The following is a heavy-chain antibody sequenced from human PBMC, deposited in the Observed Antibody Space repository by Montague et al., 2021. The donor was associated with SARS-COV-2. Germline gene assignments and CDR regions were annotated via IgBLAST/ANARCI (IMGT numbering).Heavy chain of an antibody. D-gene: IGHD3-9*01. CDR1: GGSISSSSYY. Sequence: SETLSLTCTVSGGSISSSSYYWGWIRQPPGKGLEWIGSIYYSGSTYHNPSLKSRVTISVDTSKNQFSLKLSSVTAADTAVYYCVRSRAERYFGWTKLDAHVKPYYFDYWGQGTLVTVSS. CDR2: IYYSGST. V-gene: IGHV4-39*01. CDR3: VRSRAERYFGWTKLDAHVKPYYFDY. J-gene: IGHJ4*02.